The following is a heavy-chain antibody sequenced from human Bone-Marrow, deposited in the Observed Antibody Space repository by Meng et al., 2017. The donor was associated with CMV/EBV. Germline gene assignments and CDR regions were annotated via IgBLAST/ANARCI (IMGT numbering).Heavy chain of an antibody. CDR3: ARDKGPYDSSGTFDY. Sequence: SETLSLTCTVSGGSVSSGSYYWSWIRQPPGKGLEWIGEINHSGSTNYNPSLKSRVTISVDTSKNQFSLKLSSVTAADTAVYYCARDKGPYDSSGTFDYWGQGTLVTVSS. J-gene: IGHJ4*02. V-gene: IGHV4-39*07. CDR2: INHSGST. D-gene: IGHD3-22*01. CDR1: GGSVSSGSYY.